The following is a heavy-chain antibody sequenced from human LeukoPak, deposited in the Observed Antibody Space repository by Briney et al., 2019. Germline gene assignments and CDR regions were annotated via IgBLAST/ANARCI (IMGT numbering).Heavy chain of an antibody. V-gene: IGHV3-53*05. CDR3: VKDRVQYQLLRIFDY. CDR1: GFTVSSNY. J-gene: IGHJ4*02. Sequence: GGSLRLSCAASGFTVSSNYMSWVRQAPGKGLEWVSLIYSGGYTYYADSVKGRFTISRDNSKNTLYLQMSSLRAEDTAVYYCVKDRVQYQLLRIFDYWGQGTLVTVSS. CDR2: IYSGGYT. D-gene: IGHD2-2*01.